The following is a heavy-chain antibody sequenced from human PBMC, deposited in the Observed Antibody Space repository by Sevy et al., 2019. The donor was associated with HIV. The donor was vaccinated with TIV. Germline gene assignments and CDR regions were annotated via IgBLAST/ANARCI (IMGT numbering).Heavy chain of an antibody. CDR1: GGTFSSYA. J-gene: IGHJ1*01. CDR3: ARDGYSSSWYTDFQH. V-gene: IGHV1-69*13. D-gene: IGHD6-13*01. CDR2: IIPIFGTA. Sequence: ASVKDSCKASGGTFSSYAISWVRQAPGQGLEWMGGIIPIFGTANYAQKFQGRVTITADESTSTAYMELSSLRSEDTAVYYCARDGYSSSWYTDFQHWGQGTLVTVSS.